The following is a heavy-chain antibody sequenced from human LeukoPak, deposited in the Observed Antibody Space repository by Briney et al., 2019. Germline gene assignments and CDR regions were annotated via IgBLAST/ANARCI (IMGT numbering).Heavy chain of an antibody. Sequence: PGGSLRLSCVASGFTFSSYAMSWVRQAPGKGLEWVSAISGSGGSTYYADSVKGRFTISRDNSKNTLYLQMNSLRAEDTAVYYCAKSHCSSTSCYTGDFDYWGQGTLVTVSS. D-gene: IGHD2-2*02. CDR3: AKSHCSSTSCYTGDFDY. CDR2: ISGSGGST. V-gene: IGHV3-23*01. J-gene: IGHJ4*02. CDR1: GFTFSSYA.